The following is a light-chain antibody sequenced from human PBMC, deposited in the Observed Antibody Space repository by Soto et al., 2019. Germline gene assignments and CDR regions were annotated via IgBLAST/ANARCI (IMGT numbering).Light chain of an antibody. CDR1: QSVSSN. CDR3: QQYHNWPIT. Sequence: IVTTSSPATLSVSEGASAPLSCRASQSVSSNLAWHQQKPGQAPRILMYDASTRATGISARFSGSGSGTEFTLTISSLQSEDFAVYYCQQYHNWPITVGQGTRLEI. CDR2: DAS. V-gene: IGKV3-15*01. J-gene: IGKJ5*01.